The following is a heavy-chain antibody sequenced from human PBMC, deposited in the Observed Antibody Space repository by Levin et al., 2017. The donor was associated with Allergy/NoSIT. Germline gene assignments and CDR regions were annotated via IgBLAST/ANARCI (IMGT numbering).Heavy chain of an antibody. CDR3: ARIRARATEYQLLDDYYYGMDV. Sequence: VASVKVSCKASGGTFSSYAISWVRQAPGQGLEWMGGIIPIFGTANYAQKFQGRVTITADESTSTAYMELSSLRSEDTAVYYCARIRARATEYQLLDDYYYGMDVWGQGTTVTVSS. D-gene: IGHD2-2*01. J-gene: IGHJ6*02. CDR2: IIPIFGTA. V-gene: IGHV1-69*13. CDR1: GGTFSSYA.